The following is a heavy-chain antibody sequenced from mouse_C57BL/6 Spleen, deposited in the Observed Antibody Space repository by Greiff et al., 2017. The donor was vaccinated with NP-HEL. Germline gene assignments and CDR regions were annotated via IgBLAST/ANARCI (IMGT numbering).Heavy chain of an antibody. V-gene: IGHV1-55*01. D-gene: IGHD2-4*01. CDR2: IYPGSGST. CDR3: ASRSYYDYDTVYYYAMDY. J-gene: IGHJ4*01. Sequence: QVQLQQSGAELVKPGASVKMSCKASGYTFTSYWITWVKQRPGQGLEWIGDIYPGSGSTNYNEKFKSKATLTVDTSSSTAYMQLSSLTSEDSAVYYCASRSYYDYDTVYYYAMDYWGQGTSVTVSS. CDR1: GYTFTSYW.